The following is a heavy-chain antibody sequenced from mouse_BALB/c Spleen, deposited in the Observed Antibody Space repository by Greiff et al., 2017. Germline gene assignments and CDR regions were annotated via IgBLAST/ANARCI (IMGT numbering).Heavy chain of an antibody. CDR2: IWSGGST. CDR1: GFSLTSYG. CDR3: ARHRGYGGAWFAY. V-gene: IGHV2-2*02. Sequence: VQLQQSGPGLVQPSQSLSFTCTVSGFSLTSYGVHWVRQSPGKGLEWLGVIWSGGSTDYNAAFISRLSISKDNSKSQVFFKMNSLQANDTAIYYCARHRGYGGAWFAYWGQGTLVTVSA. J-gene: IGHJ3*01. D-gene: IGHD3-1*01.